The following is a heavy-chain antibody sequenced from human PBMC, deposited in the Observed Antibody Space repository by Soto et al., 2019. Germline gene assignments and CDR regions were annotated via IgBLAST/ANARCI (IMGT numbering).Heavy chain of an antibody. D-gene: IGHD3-3*01. CDR3: AKASSPQFWSGYHYYFDY. V-gene: IGHV3-23*01. J-gene: IGHJ4*02. CDR1: GFTFSSYA. CDR2: ISGSGGST. Sequence: GGSLRLSCAASGFTFSSYAMSWVRQAPGKGLEWVSAISGSGGSTYYADSVKGRFTISRDNSKNTLYLQMNSLRAEDTAVYYCAKASSPQFWSGYHYYFDYWGQGTLVTVSS.